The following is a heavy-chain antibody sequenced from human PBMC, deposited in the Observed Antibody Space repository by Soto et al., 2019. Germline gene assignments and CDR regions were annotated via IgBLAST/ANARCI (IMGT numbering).Heavy chain of an antibody. CDR3: ARETSGITIFGVVISNMRSLGIVLDP. J-gene: IGHJ5*02. D-gene: IGHD3-3*01. CDR1: GGTFSSYA. V-gene: IGHV1-69*13. CDR2: IIPICGTA. Sequence: SVKVSCKASGGTFSSYAISWVRQAPGQGLEWMGGIIPICGTANYAQKFQGRVTITADESTSTAYMELSSLRSEDTAVYYCARETSGITIFGVVISNMRSLGIVLDPWGQGTLVTVSS.